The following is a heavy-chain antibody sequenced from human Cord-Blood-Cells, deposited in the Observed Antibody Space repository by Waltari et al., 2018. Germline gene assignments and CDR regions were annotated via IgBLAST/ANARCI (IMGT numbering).Heavy chain of an antibody. V-gene: IGHV3-30*02. Sequence: QVQLVESGGGVVQPGGSLRLSCAASGFTFSSYGMHWVRQAPGKGLEGVAFIRYYGSNKYYADSVKGRFTISRDNSKNTLYLQMNSLRAEDTAVYYCAKDGRHGLWIAFDIWGQGTMVTVSS. J-gene: IGHJ3*02. CDR2: IRYYGSNK. CDR1: GFTFSSYG. CDR3: AKDGRHGLWIAFDI. D-gene: IGHD5-12*01.